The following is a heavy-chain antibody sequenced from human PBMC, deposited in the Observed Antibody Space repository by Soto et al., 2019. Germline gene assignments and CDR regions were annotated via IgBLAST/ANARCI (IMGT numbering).Heavy chain of an antibody. V-gene: IGHV4-31*03. CDR2: IYYSGST. Sequence: SETLSLTCTVSGGSISSGGYYWSWIRQHPGKGLEWIGYIYYSGSTYYNPSLKSRVTISVDTSKNQFSLKLSSVTAADTAVYYCARGYSVPAAPSFDYWGQGTLVTAPQ. J-gene: IGHJ4*02. D-gene: IGHD2-2*01. CDR1: GGSISSGGYY. CDR3: ARGYSVPAAPSFDY.